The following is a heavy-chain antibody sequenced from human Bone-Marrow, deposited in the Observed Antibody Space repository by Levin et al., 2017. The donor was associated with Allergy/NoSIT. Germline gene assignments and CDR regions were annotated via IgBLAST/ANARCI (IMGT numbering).Heavy chain of an antibody. J-gene: IGHJ6*02. V-gene: IGHV3-74*01. D-gene: IGHD6-19*01. CDR2: INSVGSST. Sequence: ESLKISCAASRFTLSSYWMHWVRQVPGKGLVWVSRINSVGSSTNYADSVKGRFTISRDNAKNTLYLQMNSLRAEDPAVYYGVGGRPAVDNVYYNYNGMDVWGQGTTVTVSS. CDR1: RFTLSSYW. CDR3: VGGRPAVDNVYYNYNGMDV.